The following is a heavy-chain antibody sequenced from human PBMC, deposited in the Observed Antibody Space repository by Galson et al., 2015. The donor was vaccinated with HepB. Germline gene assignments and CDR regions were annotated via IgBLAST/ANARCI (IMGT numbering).Heavy chain of an antibody. V-gene: IGHV1-3*01. D-gene: IGHD2-2*01. CDR3: AREGRDIVIVPAAKTDQYFQH. Sequence: SVKVSCKASGYTFTSYAMHWVRQAPGQRLEWMGWINAGNGNTKYSQKFQGRVTITRDTSASTAYMELSSLRSEDTAVYYCAREGRDIVIVPAAKTDQYFQHWGQGTLVTVSS. CDR1: GYTFTSYA. CDR2: INAGNGNT. J-gene: IGHJ1*01.